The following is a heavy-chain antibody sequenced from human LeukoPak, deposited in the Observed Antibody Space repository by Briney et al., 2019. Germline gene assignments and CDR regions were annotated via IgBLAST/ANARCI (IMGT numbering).Heavy chain of an antibody. J-gene: IGHJ4*02. V-gene: IGHV3-20*04. Sequence: GGSLRLSCAASGFTFDDYGMSWVRQAPGKGLEWVSGINWNGGSTGYADSVKGRFTISRDNAKNSLYLQMNSLRAEDTAVYYCARDVLLWFGESRVYWGQGTLVTVSS. CDR1: GFTFDDYG. D-gene: IGHD3-10*01. CDR3: ARDVLLWFGESRVY. CDR2: INWNGGST.